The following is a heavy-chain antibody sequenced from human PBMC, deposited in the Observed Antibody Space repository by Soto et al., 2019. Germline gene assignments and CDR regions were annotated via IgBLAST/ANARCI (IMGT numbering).Heavy chain of an antibody. D-gene: IGHD5-12*01. CDR3: AKDLPIDMATMVGAFDI. CDR1: GFTFSSYA. Sequence: EVQLLESGGGLVQPGGSLRLSCAVSGFTFSSYAMSWVRQAPGKGLEWVSAISGSGGSTYYADSVKGRFTISRDNSKNTLDLQMNSLRAEDTAVYYYAKDLPIDMATMVGAFDIWGQGTMVTVSS. J-gene: IGHJ3*02. V-gene: IGHV3-23*01. CDR2: ISGSGGST.